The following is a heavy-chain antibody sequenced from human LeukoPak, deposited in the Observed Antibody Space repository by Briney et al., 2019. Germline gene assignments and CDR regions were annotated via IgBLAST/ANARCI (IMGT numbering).Heavy chain of an antibody. Sequence: SGGSLRLSCAASAFTFSSYAMHWVRQAPGKGLEWVAVISFDGSNKYYADSVKGRFTISRDNSENTLYLQMNSLRAEDTAVYYCARDFLGYFDYLNPFYFGMDVWGQGTTVTVSS. V-gene: IGHV3-30-3*01. D-gene: IGHD3-9*01. CDR1: AFTFSSYA. CDR3: ARDFLGYFDYLNPFYFGMDV. CDR2: ISFDGSNK. J-gene: IGHJ6*02.